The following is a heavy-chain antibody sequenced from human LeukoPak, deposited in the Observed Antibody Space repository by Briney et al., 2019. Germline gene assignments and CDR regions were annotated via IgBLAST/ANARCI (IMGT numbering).Heavy chain of an antibody. J-gene: IGHJ6*02. CDR1: GGSISSYY. CDR2: IYYSGST. D-gene: IGHD3-3*01. CDR3: ARAETSYYDSVNDRGFYYYGMDV. V-gene: IGHV4-59*01. Sequence: SETLSLTCTVSGGSISSYYWSWIRQPPGKGLEWIGYIYYSGSTNYNPSLKSRVTISVDTSKNQFSLKLSSVTAEDTAVYYCARAETSYYDSVNDRGFYYYGMDVWGQGTTVTVSS.